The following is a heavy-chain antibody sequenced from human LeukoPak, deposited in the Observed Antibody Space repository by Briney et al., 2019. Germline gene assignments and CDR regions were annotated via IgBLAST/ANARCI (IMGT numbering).Heavy chain of an antibody. CDR1: GGSISGSSYY. Sequence: SETLSLTCTVSGGSISGSSYYWGWIRQPPGKGLEWIGSIYYSGSSYYNPSLKSRITISVDTSKNQFSLKLTSVTAADTAVYFCARRAAGANWFDPWGQGTLVTVSS. D-gene: IGHD6-13*01. CDR2: IYYSGSS. V-gene: IGHV4-39*01. CDR3: ARRAAGANWFDP. J-gene: IGHJ5*02.